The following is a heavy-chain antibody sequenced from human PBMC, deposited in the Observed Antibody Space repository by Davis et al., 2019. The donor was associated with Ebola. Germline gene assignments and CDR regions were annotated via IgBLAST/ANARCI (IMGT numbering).Heavy chain of an antibody. CDR1: GGSFSGYY. J-gene: IGHJ4*02. CDR3: ARARRDFWSGSNDY. CDR2: INHSGST. D-gene: IGHD3-3*01. V-gene: IGHV4-34*01. Sequence: SETLSLTCAVYGGSFSGYYWSWIRQPPGKGLEWIGEINHSGSTNYNPPLKSRVTISVDTSKNQFSLKLSSVTAADTAVYYCARARRDFWSGSNDYWGQGTLVTVSS.